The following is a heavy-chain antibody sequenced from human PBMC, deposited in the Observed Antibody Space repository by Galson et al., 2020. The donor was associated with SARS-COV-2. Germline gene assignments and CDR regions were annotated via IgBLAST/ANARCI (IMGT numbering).Heavy chain of an antibody. CDR1: GYTFTDYY. J-gene: IGHJ6*02. CDR3: ARLRYYDVLTGCIVDV. V-gene: IGHV1-2*02. Sequence: ASVKVSCKASGYTFTDYYIHWVRQAPGQGLEWMGWINPKSGGTNYAQKFEGRVTMTRDTSITTAYMELSRLRADDTAVYYCARLRYYDVLTGCIVDVWGQGTMV. CDR2: INPKSGGT. D-gene: IGHD3-9*01.